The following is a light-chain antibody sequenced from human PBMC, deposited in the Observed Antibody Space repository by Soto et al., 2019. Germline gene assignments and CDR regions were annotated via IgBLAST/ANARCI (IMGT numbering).Light chain of an antibody. V-gene: IGKV1-39*01. CDR1: QSISSY. CDR2: AAS. CDR3: QQSYSTPRT. Sequence: DIQMTQSPSSLSASVGDRVTITCRASQSISSYLNWYQQKPGKAPKLLIYAASSLQSGVQSRFSGSGTGAEFTLTISSLQPEDFATYYCQQSYSTPRTFGGGTKVEIK. J-gene: IGKJ4*01.